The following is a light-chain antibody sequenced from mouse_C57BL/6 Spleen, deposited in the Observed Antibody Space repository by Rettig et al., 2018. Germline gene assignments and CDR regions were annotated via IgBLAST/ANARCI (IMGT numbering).Light chain of an antibody. CDR3: QQHNEYPLT. CDR1: KSISKY. CDR2: SGS. V-gene: IGKV16-104*01. Sequence: TITINCRASKSISKYLAWYQEKPGKTNKLLIYSGSTLQSGIPSRFSGSGSGTDFTLTISSLEPEDFAMYYCQQHNEYPLTFGAGTKLELK. J-gene: IGKJ5*01.